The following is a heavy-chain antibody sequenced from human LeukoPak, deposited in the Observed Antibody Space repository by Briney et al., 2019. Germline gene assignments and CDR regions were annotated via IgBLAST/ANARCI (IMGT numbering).Heavy chain of an antibody. Sequence: PGGSLRLSCAASGFTFNSYAMSWLRQAPGKGLEWVSAISGSGGSTYYADSVKGRFTISRDNSKNTLYLQMNSLRAEDTAVYYCASLVVVTASFDYWGQGTLVLVSS. V-gene: IGHV3-23*01. J-gene: IGHJ4*02. D-gene: IGHD2-21*02. CDR2: ISGSGGST. CDR3: ASLVVVTASFDY. CDR1: GFTFNSYA.